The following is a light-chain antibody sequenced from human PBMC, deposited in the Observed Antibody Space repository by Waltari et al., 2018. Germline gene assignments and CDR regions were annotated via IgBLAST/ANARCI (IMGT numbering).Light chain of an antibody. CDR2: VAS. J-gene: IGKJ2*01. CDR1: QSVSSSY. Sequence: IVLTQSPGTLSLSPGERATLSCRANQSVSSSYLAWYQQKPGQAPSLLIYVASSRATGIPDRFSGSGSGTDFTLTSSRLEPEDFAVYYCQQYGSSPYTSGQGTKLEIK. V-gene: IGKV3-20*01. CDR3: QQYGSSPYT.